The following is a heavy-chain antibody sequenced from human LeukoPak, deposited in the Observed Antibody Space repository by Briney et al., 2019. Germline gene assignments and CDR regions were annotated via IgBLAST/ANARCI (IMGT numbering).Heavy chain of an antibody. D-gene: IGHD3-10*01. J-gene: IGHJ4*02. Sequence: ASVKVSCKASGYTFTGYYMHWVRQAPGQGLEWMGWINPNSGGTNYAQKFQGRVTTTRDTSISTAYMELSRLRSDDTAVYYCARDQPYYYGSGSSSHSDYWGQGTLVTVSS. CDR3: ARDQPYYYGSGSSSHSDY. V-gene: IGHV1-2*02. CDR2: INPNSGGT. CDR1: GYTFTGYY.